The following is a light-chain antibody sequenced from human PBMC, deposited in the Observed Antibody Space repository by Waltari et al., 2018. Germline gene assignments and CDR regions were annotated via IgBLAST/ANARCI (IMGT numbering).Light chain of an antibody. Sequence: EIQLTQSPSSVSASVGDRVTITCRASQAVSSWLAWYQQKPGNSPNLLLYHASSMQTGVPARFSGSGSGTDFTLTISSLEPEDSATYYCQQDDSFPPTFGQGTKVEIK. CDR1: QAVSSW. J-gene: IGKJ1*01. V-gene: IGKV1-12*01. CDR2: HAS. CDR3: QQDDSFPPT.